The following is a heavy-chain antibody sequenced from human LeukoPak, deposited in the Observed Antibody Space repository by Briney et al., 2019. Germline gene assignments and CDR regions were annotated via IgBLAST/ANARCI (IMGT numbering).Heavy chain of an antibody. D-gene: IGHD6-13*01. CDR1: GGTFSSYA. CDR3: AREEGGPRPNIAAAGTRWFDP. J-gene: IGHJ5*02. Sequence: SVKVSCKASGGTFSSYAISWVRLAPGQGLEWMGRIIPILGIANYAQKFQGRVTITADKSTSTAYMELSSLRSEDTAVYYCAREEGGPRPNIAAAGTRWFDPWGQGTLVTVSS. CDR2: IIPILGIA. V-gene: IGHV1-69*04.